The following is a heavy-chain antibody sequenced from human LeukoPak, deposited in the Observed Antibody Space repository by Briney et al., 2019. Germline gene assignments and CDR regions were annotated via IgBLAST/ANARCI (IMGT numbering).Heavy chain of an antibody. CDR2: IYHSGST. D-gene: IGHD3-9*01. CDR1: GGSISSSNW. J-gene: IGHJ5*02. V-gene: IGHV4-4*02. CDR3: ARGLAGYYPTNWFDP. Sequence: SGTLSLTCAVSGGSISSSNWWSWVRQPPGKGLEWIGEIYHSGSTNYNPSLKSRVTISVDKPKNQFSLKLSSVTAADTAVYYCARGLAGYYPTNWFDPWGQGTLVTVSS.